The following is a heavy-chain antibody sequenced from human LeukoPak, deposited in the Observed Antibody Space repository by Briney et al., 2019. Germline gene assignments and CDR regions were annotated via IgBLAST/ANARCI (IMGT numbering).Heavy chain of an antibody. CDR1: GYTFTSYG. CDR3: ARAVAAGRRFDY. CDR2: ISAYNGNT. J-gene: IGHJ4*02. Sequence: ASVKVSCKASGYTFTSYGISWVRQAPGQGLEWMGWISAYNGNTNYAQKFQGRVTMTRDTSTSTVYMELSSLRSDDTAVYYCARAVAAGRRFDYWGQGTLVTVSS. D-gene: IGHD6-13*01. V-gene: IGHV1-18*01.